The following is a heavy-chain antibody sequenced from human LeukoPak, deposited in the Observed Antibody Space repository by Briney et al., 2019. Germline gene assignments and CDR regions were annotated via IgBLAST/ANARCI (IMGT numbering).Heavy chain of an antibody. J-gene: IGHJ5*02. CDR2: IYHSGST. CDR1: GGSISSGGYS. V-gene: IGHV4-30-2*01. Sequence: SETLSLTCAVSGGSISSGGYSWSWIRQPPGKGLEWIGYIYHSGSTYYNPSLKSRVTISVDRSKNQLSLKLSSVTAADTAVYYCARGKGGSGYDSYWFDPWGQGTLVTVSS. D-gene: IGHD5-12*01. CDR3: ARGKGGSGYDSYWFDP.